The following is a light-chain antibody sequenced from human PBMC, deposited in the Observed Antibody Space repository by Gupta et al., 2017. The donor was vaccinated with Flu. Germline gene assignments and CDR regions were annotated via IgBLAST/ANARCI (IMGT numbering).Light chain of an antibody. CDR3: QHRSNSPVT. Sequence: SPATLSSSPGETGTRSCGTGQSVSSYLSCHQQKPGQPPRLLIYDASNTATGIPATFSGSACATDFTLTISSQEPEDVAFYYFQHRSNSPVTFGHGTKLDIK. V-gene: IGKV3-11*01. CDR1: QSVSSY. J-gene: IGKJ3*01. CDR2: DAS.